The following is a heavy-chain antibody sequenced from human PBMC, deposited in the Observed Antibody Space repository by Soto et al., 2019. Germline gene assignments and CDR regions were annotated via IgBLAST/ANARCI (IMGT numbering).Heavy chain of an antibody. V-gene: IGHV4-30-4*01. CDR2: IYYSGST. D-gene: IGHD2-15*01. J-gene: IGHJ4*02. Sequence: TLSLTFTVSGGSISSGDYYWSSIRQPPGKGLEWIGYIYYSGSTYYNPSLKSRVTISVDTSKNQFSLKLSSVTAADTAVYYCARPYCSGGSCQFDYWGQGTLVTVSS. CDR1: GGSISSGDYY. CDR3: ARPYCSGGSCQFDY.